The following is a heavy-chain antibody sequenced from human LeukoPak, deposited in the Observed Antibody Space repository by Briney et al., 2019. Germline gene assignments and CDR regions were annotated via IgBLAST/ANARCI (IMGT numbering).Heavy chain of an antibody. CDR1: GFTFSNYE. D-gene: IGHD3-22*01. CDR2: ISSSSSYI. J-gene: IGHJ4*02. V-gene: IGHV3-21*01. CDR3: ARAPPYYYDSSGYQYYFDY. Sequence: GGSLRLSCAASGFTFSNYEMNWVRQAPGKGPEWVSSISSSSSYIYYADSVKGRFTISRDNAKNSLYLQMNSLRAEDTAVYYCARAPPYYYDSSGYQYYFDYWGQGTLVTVSS.